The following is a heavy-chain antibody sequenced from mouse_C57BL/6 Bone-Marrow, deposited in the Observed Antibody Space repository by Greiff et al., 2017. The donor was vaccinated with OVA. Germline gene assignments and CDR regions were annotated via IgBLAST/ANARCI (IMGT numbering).Heavy chain of an antibody. J-gene: IGHJ4*01. V-gene: IGHV1-64*01. CDR3: ARVVTTVVANLYYAMDY. CDR2: IHPNSGST. Sequence: QVQLQQSGAELVKPGASVKLSCKASGYTFTSYWMHWVKQRPGQGLEWIGMIHPNSGSTNYNEKFKSKATLTVEKSSSTAYMQLSSLTSEDSAVYYCARVVTTVVANLYYAMDYWGQGTSVTVSS. D-gene: IGHD1-1*01. CDR1: GYTFTSYW.